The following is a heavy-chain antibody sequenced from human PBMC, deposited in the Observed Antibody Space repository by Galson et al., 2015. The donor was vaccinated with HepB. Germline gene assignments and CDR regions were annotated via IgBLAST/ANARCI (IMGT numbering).Heavy chain of an antibody. V-gene: IGHV1-18*01. J-gene: IGHJ6*02. CDR1: GYTFTSYG. CDR3: ARAEGYVVVPAATHRYYYYGMDV. CDR2: ISAYNGNT. D-gene: IGHD2-2*01. Sequence: SVKVSCKASGYTFTSYGISWVRQAPGQGLEWMGWISAYNGNTNYAQKLQGRVTMTTDTSTSTAYMELRSLRSDDTAVYYCARAEGYVVVPAATHRYYYYGMDVWGQGTTVTVSS.